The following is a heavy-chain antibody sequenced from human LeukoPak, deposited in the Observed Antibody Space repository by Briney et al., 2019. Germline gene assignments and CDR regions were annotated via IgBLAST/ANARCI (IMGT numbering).Heavy chain of an antibody. Sequence: GGSLRLSCAASGFSLSTYWMSWVRQAPGKGLEWVGRIKSKTDGGTTDYAAPVKGRFTISRDDSKNTLYLQMNSLKTEDTAVYYCTTGLQLLYDGLQLDYWGQGTLVTVSS. CDR2: IKSKTDGGTT. V-gene: IGHV3-15*01. J-gene: IGHJ4*02. CDR3: TTGLQLLYDGLQLDY. CDR1: GFSLSTYW. D-gene: IGHD2-2*02.